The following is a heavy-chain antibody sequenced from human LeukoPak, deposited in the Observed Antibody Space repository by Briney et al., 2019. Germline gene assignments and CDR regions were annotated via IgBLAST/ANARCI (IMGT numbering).Heavy chain of an antibody. CDR1: GGTFSSYA. V-gene: IGHV1-69*04. CDR3: ARDESSGYS. CDR2: IIPILGIA. J-gene: IGHJ5*02. Sequence: GASVKVSCKASGGTFSSYAISWVRQAPGQGLEWMGRIIPILGIANYAQKFQGRVTITADKYTSTAYMELSSLRSEDTAVYYCARDESSGYSWGQGTLVTVSS. D-gene: IGHD3-22*01.